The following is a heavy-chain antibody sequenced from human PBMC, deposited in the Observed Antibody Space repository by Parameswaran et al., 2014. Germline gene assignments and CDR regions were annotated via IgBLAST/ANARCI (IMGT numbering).Heavy chain of an antibody. J-gene: IGHJ4*02. CDR3: ARGSWYQLLSPDY. CDR2: ISAYNGNT. Sequence: WVRQAPGQGLEWMGWISAYNGNTNYAQKLQGRVTMTTDTSTSTAYMELRSLRSDDTAVYYCARGSWYQLLSPDYWGQGTLVTVSS. V-gene: IGHV1-18*01. D-gene: IGHD2-2*01.